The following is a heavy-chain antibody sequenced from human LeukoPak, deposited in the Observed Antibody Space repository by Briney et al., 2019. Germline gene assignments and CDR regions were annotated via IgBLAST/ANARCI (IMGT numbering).Heavy chain of an antibody. Sequence: SETLSLTCAVYGGSFSGYYWSWIRQPPGKGLELIGEINHSGSTNYNPSLKSRVTISVDTSKNQFSLKLSSVTAADTAVYYCARRVGTGYSSSWYRGRWFDPWGQGTLVTVSS. CDR3: ARRVGTGYSSSWYRGRWFDP. V-gene: IGHV4-34*01. CDR2: INHSGST. CDR1: GGSFSGYY. J-gene: IGHJ5*02. D-gene: IGHD6-13*01.